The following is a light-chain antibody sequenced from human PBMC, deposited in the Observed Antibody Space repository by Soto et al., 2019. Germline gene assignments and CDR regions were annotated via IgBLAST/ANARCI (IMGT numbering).Light chain of an antibody. V-gene: IGLV2-14*03. Sequence: QSALTQPASVSGSPGQSITISCTGTRRDVGAYDFVSWYQQHPDKAPKLMIYEVSNRPSGASNRFSGSKSVNTATLTISGLQAEDEADYYCSSYTSSSTRVFGTGTKVTVL. CDR2: EVS. CDR3: SSYTSSSTRV. J-gene: IGLJ1*01. CDR1: RRDVGAYDF.